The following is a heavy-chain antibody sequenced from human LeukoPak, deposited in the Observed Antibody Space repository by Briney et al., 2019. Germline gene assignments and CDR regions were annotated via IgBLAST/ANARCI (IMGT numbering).Heavy chain of an antibody. CDR2: IYWDNDK. J-gene: IGHJ4*02. V-gene: IGHV2-5*08. CDR1: GGSVNNYY. CDR3: AHRRVNSGSSYFDS. D-gene: IGHD1-26*01. Sequence: TLSLTCTVSGGSVNNYYWSWIRQPPGKALEWLSLIYWDNDKRFSPSLESRLTITKDTSKNRVVLIMTNMDPVDTATYYCAHRRVNSGSSYFDSWGQGTLVTISS.